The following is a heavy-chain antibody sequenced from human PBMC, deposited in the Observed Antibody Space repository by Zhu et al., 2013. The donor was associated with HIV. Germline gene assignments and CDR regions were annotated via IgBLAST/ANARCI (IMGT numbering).Heavy chain of an antibody. J-gene: IGHJ4*02. Sequence: EVQLVESGGGLIQPGGSLRLSCAVSGFTVRSNYMNWVRQAPGKGLEWVSIIYSGGTTYYADSVKGRFTISRDNSKNTLYLQMNSLRPEDTAVYHCARSGHRSIAVAGMFDHWGRGTLVTVSS. V-gene: IGHV3-53*01. CDR2: IYSGGTT. D-gene: IGHD6-19*01. CDR1: GFTVRSNY. CDR3: ARSGHRSIAVAGMFDH.